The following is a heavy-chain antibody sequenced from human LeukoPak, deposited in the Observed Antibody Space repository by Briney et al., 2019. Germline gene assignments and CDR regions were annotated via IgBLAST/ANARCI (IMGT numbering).Heavy chain of an antibody. J-gene: IGHJ4*02. Sequence: ASVKVSCKASGYTFTTLDINWVRQATGQGLEWMGWINPNGGNTGYAQKFQGRVTISRDTSISTAYMELSSLRSEDTAVYYCARADGSPDYWGQGTLVTVSS. CDR2: INPNGGNT. D-gene: IGHD2-15*01. CDR3: ARADGSPDY. CDR1: GYTFTTLD. V-gene: IGHV1-8*03.